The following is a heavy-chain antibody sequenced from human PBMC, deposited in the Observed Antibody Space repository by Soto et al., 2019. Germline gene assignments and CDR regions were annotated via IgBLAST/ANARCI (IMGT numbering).Heavy chain of an antibody. CDR2: IYYSGST. D-gene: IGHD3-10*01. CDR3: DGGRELRPDHRAFAI. CDR1: GGSFSSGDYY. Sequence: QVQLQESGPVLVKPSQTLSLTCTVSGGSFSSGDYYWSWFRQPPGKGLEWIGYIYYSGSTYYNPSLKSRVTISGDTSKNKFSLKLSSVTVADTAVYYCDGGRELRPDHRAFAIWVQGTMVTVSS. V-gene: IGHV4-30-4*01. J-gene: IGHJ3*02.